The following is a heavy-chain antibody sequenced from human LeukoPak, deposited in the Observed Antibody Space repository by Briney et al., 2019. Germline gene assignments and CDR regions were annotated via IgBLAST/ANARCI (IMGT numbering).Heavy chain of an antibody. CDR1: GGSISGGDYY. D-gene: IGHD2-2*01. J-gene: IGHJ5*02. V-gene: IGHV4-30-4*08. Sequence: PSQTLSLTCTVSGGSISGGDYYWSWIRQPPGKGLEWIGYIYYSGSTYYNPSLKSRVTISVDTSKNQFSLKLSSVTAADTAVYYCARGIVVPAAMGFDPWGQGTLVTVSS. CDR2: IYYSGST. CDR3: ARGIVVPAAMGFDP.